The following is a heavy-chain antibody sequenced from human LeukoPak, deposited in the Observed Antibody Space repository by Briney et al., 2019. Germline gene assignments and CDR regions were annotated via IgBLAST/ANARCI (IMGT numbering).Heavy chain of an antibody. J-gene: IGHJ4*02. Sequence: PGGSLRLSCAASGFTFSSYSMNWVRQAPGKGLEWVANINQDVSEINYVDSVKGRFTISRDNGKNSLYLQMNSLRAEDTAVYYCARDLRTDSSFSPFDYWGQGTLVTVSS. CDR1: GFTFSSYS. CDR2: INQDVSEI. D-gene: IGHD3/OR15-3a*01. CDR3: ARDLRTDSSFSPFDY. V-gene: IGHV3-7*01.